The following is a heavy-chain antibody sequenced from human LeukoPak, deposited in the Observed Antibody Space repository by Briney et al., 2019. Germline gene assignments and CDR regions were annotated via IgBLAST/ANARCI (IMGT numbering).Heavy chain of an antibody. CDR3: ARVGSSSWYDWYFDL. D-gene: IGHD6-13*01. CDR1: GFTVSSNY. Sequence: PGGSLRLSCAASGFTVSSNYMSWVRQAPGKGLEWVSVIYSGGSTYYADSVKGRFTISRDNSKNTLYLQMNSLRAEDTAVYYCARVGSSSWYDWYFDLWGRGTLVTVSS. CDR2: IYSGGST. J-gene: IGHJ2*01. V-gene: IGHV3-53*01.